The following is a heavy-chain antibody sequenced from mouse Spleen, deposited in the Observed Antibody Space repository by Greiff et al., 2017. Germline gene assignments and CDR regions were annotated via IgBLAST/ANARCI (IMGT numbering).Heavy chain of an antibody. V-gene: IGHV1S81*02. CDR3: ARRYYGSSYGDAMDY. Sequence: QVQLKQPGAELVKPGASVKLSCKASGYTFTSYWMHWVKQRPGQGLEWIGEINPSNGRTNYNEKFKSKATLTVDKSSSTAYMQLSSLTSEDSAVYYCARRYYGSSYGDAMDYWGQGTSVTVSS. J-gene: IGHJ4*01. CDR1: GYTFTSYW. D-gene: IGHD1-1*01. CDR2: INPSNGRT.